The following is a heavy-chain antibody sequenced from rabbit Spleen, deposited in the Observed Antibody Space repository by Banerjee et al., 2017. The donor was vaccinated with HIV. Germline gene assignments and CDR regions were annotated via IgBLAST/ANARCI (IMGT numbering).Heavy chain of an antibody. CDR2: IAAGVSFST. CDR3: ARDLTDVIGWNFGW. V-gene: IGHV1S40*01. J-gene: IGHJ4*01. D-gene: IGHD2-1*01. CDR1: GFSFSYSDY. Sequence: QSLEESGGDLVKPGASLTLTCTASGFSFSYSDYMCWVRQPPGKGPEWIACIAAGVSFSTYYATWAKGRFTISKTSSTTVTLQMTRLTAADTATYFCARDLTDVIGWNFGWWGPGTLVTVS.